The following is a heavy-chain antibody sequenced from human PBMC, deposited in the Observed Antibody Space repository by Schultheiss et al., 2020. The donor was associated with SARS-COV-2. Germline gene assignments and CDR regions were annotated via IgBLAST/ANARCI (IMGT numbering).Heavy chain of an antibody. CDR3: ARRISAPMGGNGWFDP. J-gene: IGHJ5*02. CDR1: GGSFSGYY. V-gene: IGHV4-34*01. D-gene: IGHD1-1*01. Sequence: SETLSLTCAVYGGSFSGYYWSWIRQPPGKGLEWIGYIYHSGSTYYNPSLKSRVTISVDRSKNQFSLKLSSVTAADTAVYYCARRISAPMGGNGWFDPWGQGTLVTVSS. CDR2: IYHSGST.